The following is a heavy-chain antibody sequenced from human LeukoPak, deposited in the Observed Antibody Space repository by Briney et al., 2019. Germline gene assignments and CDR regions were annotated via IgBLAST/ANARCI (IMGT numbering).Heavy chain of an antibody. D-gene: IGHD3-10*01. Sequence: PSETLSLTRAVYGGSFSGYYWTWICQPPGKGLEWIGEIHYSGSATYNPSLKSRVTISVDTSKNQFSLKMNSVTAADTAVYYCARGQWFRAFWSRGTPVTVSS. CDR2: IHYSGSA. J-gene: IGHJ4*02. CDR3: ARGQWFRAF. CDR1: GGSFSGYY. V-gene: IGHV4-34*01.